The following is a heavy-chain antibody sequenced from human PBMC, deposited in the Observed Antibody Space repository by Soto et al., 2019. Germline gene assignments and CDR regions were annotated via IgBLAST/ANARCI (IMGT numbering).Heavy chain of an antibody. V-gene: IGHV3-48*01. D-gene: IGHD6-13*01. CDR2: ISSSSSTI. Sequence: GGSLRLSCAASGFTFSSYSMNWVRQAPGKGLEWVSYISSSSSTIYYADSVKGRFTISRDNAKNSLYLQMNSLRAEDTAVYYCAREKRIAAAVYYMDVWGKGTAVTVSS. CDR1: GFTFSSYS. CDR3: AREKRIAAAVYYMDV. J-gene: IGHJ6*03.